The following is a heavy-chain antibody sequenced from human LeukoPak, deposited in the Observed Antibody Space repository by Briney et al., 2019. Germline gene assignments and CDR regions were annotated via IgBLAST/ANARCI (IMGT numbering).Heavy chain of an antibody. CDR2: IYYSGST. D-gene: IGHD6-19*01. Sequence: PSETLSLTCTVSGGSFSSGSYYWSWLRQPPGTGLEWIGYIYYSGSTNYNPSLKSRVTISVDTSKNQFSLKLSSVTAADTAVYYCARASGGYSSGWYLDYWGQGTLVTVSS. CDR1: GGSFSSGSYY. J-gene: IGHJ4*02. V-gene: IGHV4-61*01. CDR3: ARASGGYSSGWYLDY.